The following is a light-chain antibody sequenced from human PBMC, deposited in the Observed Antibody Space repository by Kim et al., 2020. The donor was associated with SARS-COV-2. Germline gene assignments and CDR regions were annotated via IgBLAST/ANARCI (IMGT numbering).Light chain of an antibody. Sequence: GKTVTISCTRSSGSIASNDVQWYQQRPGSSPTTVIYEDNQRPSGVPDRFSGSIDSSSNSASLTISGLKAEDEADYYCQSYDSSIVVFGGGTKLTVL. CDR1: SGSIASND. J-gene: IGLJ2*01. V-gene: IGLV6-57*01. CDR3: QSYDSSIVV. CDR2: EDN.